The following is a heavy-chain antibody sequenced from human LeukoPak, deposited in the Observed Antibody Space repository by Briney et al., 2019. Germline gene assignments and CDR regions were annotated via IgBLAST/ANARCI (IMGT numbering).Heavy chain of an antibody. CDR1: GFTFSNAW. Sequence: GGSLRLSCAASGFTFSNAWMSWVRQAPGQGLEWMGWISAYNGNTNYAQKLQGRVTMTTDTSTSTAYMELRSLRSDDTAVYYCARMAVDTAMVHWYYFDYWGQGTLVTVSS. V-gene: IGHV1-18*04. D-gene: IGHD5-18*01. CDR2: ISAYNGNT. J-gene: IGHJ4*02. CDR3: ARMAVDTAMVHWYYFDY.